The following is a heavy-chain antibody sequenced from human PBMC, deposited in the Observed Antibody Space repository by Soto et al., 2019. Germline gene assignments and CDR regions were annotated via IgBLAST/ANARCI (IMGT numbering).Heavy chain of an antibody. V-gene: IGHV2-5*02. J-gene: IGHJ3*02. CDR2: IYWDDDK. Sequence: SGPTLVNPTQTLTLTCTFSGFSLSTSGVGVGWIRQPPGKALEWLALIYWDDDKRYSPSLKSRLTITKDTSKNQVVLTMTNMDPVDTATYFFAHSPGRGIAAAWSAFDIWGQGTMVTVSS. CDR3: AHSPGRGIAAAWSAFDI. D-gene: IGHD6-13*01. CDR1: GFSLSTSGVG.